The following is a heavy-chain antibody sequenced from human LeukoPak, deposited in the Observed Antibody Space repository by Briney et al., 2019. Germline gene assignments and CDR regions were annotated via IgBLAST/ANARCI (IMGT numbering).Heavy chain of an antibody. CDR2: ISYDGSNK. J-gene: IGHJ6*03. D-gene: IGHD6-13*01. CDR1: GFRISKSW. V-gene: IGHV3-30*18. Sequence: GGSLRLSCAASGFRISKSWMTWVRQSPGKGLEWVAVISYDGSNKYYADSVKGRFTISRGNSKNTLYLQMNSLRAEDTAVYYCAKAPPLGSSWYDSYMDVWGKGTTVTVSS. CDR3: AKAPPLGSSWYDSYMDV.